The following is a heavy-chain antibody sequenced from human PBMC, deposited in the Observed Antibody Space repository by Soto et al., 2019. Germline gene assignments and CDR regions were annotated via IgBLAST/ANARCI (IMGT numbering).Heavy chain of an antibody. J-gene: IGHJ4*02. Sequence: GGSLRLSCAASGFTFSSYSMNWVRQAPGKGLEWVSYISSSSSTIYYADSVKGRFTISRDNAKNSLYLQMNSLRDEDTAVYYCARGLYYYDSSGYWGYWGQGTLGTVSS. CDR3: ARGLYYYDSSGYWGY. D-gene: IGHD3-22*01. CDR2: ISSSSSTI. V-gene: IGHV3-48*02. CDR1: GFTFSSYS.